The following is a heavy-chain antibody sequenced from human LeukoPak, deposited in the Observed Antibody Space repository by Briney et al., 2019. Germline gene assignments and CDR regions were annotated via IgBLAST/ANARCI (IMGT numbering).Heavy chain of an antibody. CDR3: ARDRGIFGVVIAYYYMDV. CDR1: GYTFTGYY. Sequence: PGASVKVSCKASGYTFTGYYMHWVRQAPAQGLEWMGWINPNSGGTNYAQKFQGRVTMTRDASISTAYMELSRLRSDVTAVYYCARDRGIFGVVIAYYYMDVWGKGTTVTVSS. J-gene: IGHJ6*03. V-gene: IGHV1-2*02. D-gene: IGHD3-3*01. CDR2: INPNSGGT.